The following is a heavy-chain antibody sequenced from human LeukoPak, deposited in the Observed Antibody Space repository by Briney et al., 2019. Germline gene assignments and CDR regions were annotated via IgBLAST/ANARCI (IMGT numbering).Heavy chain of an antibody. CDR2: IKHSGTI. J-gene: IGHJ5*02. D-gene: IGHD3-10*01. Sequence: SETLSLTCAVYGGSFSDYYWSWIRQPPGKGLEWIGEIKHSGTINYNPPLKSRVTISVDTSKNQFSLKLSSVTAADTAVYYCARVMVRGVIRKYNWFDPWGQGTLVTVSS. V-gene: IGHV4-34*01. CDR3: ARVMVRGVIRKYNWFDP. CDR1: GGSFSDYY.